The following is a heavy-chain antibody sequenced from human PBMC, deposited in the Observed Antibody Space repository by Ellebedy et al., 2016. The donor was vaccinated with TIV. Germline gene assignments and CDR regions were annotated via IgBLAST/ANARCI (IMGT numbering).Heavy chain of an antibody. CDR2: ISTSSGYI. CDR1: GFNFSNYG. Sequence: GESLKISXAASGFNFSNYGMNWVRQAPGKGLEWVSSISTSSGYIYYADSVKGRFTISRDNAKNSLFLQMNILRAEDSAVYYCTRERDYYDPRDYWGQGTLVTVSS. J-gene: IGHJ4*02. CDR3: TRERDYYDPRDY. V-gene: IGHV3-21*01. D-gene: IGHD3-22*01.